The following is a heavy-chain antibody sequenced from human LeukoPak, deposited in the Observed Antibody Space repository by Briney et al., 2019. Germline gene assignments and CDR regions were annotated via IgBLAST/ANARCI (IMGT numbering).Heavy chain of an antibody. V-gene: IGHV4-34*01. CDR3: ARGRKVAGPRTSWFDP. D-gene: IGHD6-19*01. J-gene: IGHJ5*02. CDR1: GDSISSYY. CDR2: INHSGST. Sequence: SETLSLTCTVSGDSISSYYWSWIRQPPGKGLEWIGEINHSGSTNYNPSLKSRVTISVDTSKNQFSLKLSSVTAADTAVYYCARGRKVAGPRTSWFDPWGQGTLVTVSS.